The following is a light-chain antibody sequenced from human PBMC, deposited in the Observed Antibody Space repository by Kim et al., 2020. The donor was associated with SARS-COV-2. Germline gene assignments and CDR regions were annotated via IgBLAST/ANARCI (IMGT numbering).Light chain of an antibody. CDR1: QNVTNHC. V-gene: IGKV3-20*01. Sequence: APLSCAASQNVTNHCLAWSQQTLGRAPRLLILGPSTTAPGVPDRFSGSGSGTDFTLTISRLEPEDSAIYYCQQYGSSGYFGEGTTFGQGTKVDIK. CDR2: GPS. J-gene: IGKJ1*01. CDR3: QQYGSSGYFGEGTT.